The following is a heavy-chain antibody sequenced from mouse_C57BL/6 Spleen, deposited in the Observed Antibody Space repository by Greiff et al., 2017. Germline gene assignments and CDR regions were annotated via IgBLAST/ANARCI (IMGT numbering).Heavy chain of an antibody. V-gene: IGHV2-6*01. Sequence: VQLQESGPGLVAPSQSLSITCTVSGFSLTSYGVDWVRQSPGKGLEWLGVIWGVGSTNYNSALKSRLSISKDNSKSQVFLKMNSLQTDDTAMYYCDSREGSRRFVYWGQGSLVTVCA. J-gene: IGHJ3*01. CDR2: IWGVGST. D-gene: IGHD1-1*01. CDR1: GFSLTSYG. CDR3: DSREGSRRFVY.